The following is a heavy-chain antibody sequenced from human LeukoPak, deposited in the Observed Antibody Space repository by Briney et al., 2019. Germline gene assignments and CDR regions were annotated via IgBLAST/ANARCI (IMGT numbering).Heavy chain of an antibody. CDR2: IDPSDSYT. CDR3: ARHAPDIYCSGGSCYSPFFDY. V-gene: IGHV5-10-1*01. CDR1: GYSLTSYW. J-gene: IGHJ4*02. Sequence: GESLRISCKGSGYSLTSYWISWVRQMPGKGLEWMGRIDPSDSYTNYSPSFQGHVTISADKSISTAYLQWSSLKASDTAMYYCARHAPDIYCSGGSCYSPFFDYWGQGTLVTVSS. D-gene: IGHD2-15*01.